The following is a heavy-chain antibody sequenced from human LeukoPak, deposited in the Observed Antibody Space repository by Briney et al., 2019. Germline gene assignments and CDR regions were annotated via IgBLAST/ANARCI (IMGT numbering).Heavy chain of an antibody. Sequence: SETLSLTCTVSGGSISSYYWSWIRQPPGKGLEWIGYIYYSGITNYNPSLKSRVTISVDTSKNQFSLKLSSVTAADTAVYYCARDPGLDYFDYWGQGTLVTVSS. D-gene: IGHD7-27*01. V-gene: IGHV4-59*01. J-gene: IGHJ4*02. CDR2: IYYSGIT. CDR3: ARDPGLDYFDY. CDR1: GGSISSYY.